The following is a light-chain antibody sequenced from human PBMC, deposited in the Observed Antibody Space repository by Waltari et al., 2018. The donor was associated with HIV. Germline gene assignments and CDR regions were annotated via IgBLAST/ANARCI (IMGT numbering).Light chain of an antibody. J-gene: IGLJ2*01. V-gene: IGLV2-14*01. Sequence: QSALTQPASVSGPPGQSIVLPCTGSSSDICAYHYVSWYQQYPSQAPKALIYEVTSRPSGTSSRFSGSKSATTAFLAISKLQTDDEADYFCSSYTRRGTVVFGGGTRLTVL. CDR1: SSDICAYHY. CDR2: EVT. CDR3: SSYTRRGTVV.